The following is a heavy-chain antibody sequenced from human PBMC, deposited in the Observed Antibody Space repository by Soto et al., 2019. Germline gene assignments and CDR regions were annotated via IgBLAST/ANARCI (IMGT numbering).Heavy chain of an antibody. Sequence: PGGSLRLSCAASGFTFSSYGMHWVRQAPGKGLEWVAVISYDGSNKYYADSVKGRFTISRDNSKNTLYLQMNSLGAEDTAVYYCAKGDRKDIVLVQAAIVRYYYYGMDVWGQGTTVTVSS. CDR2: ISYDGSNK. CDR3: AKGDRKDIVLVQAAIVRYYYYGMDV. CDR1: GFTFSSYG. J-gene: IGHJ6*02. V-gene: IGHV3-30*18. D-gene: IGHD2-2*01.